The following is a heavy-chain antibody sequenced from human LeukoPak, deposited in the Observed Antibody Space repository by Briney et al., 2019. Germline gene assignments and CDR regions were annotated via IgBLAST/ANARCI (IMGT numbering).Heavy chain of an antibody. V-gene: IGHV1-69*01. CDR2: IIPIFGTA. Sequence: SVKVSCKASGGTFSSYAISWVRQAPGQGLEWMGGIIPIFGTANHAQKFQGRVTITADESTSTAYMELSSLRSEDTAVYYCARDNPDILTGYVNPYYYYMDVWAKGPRSPSP. D-gene: IGHD3-9*01. CDR3: ARDNPDILTGYVNPYYYYMDV. J-gene: IGHJ6*03. CDR1: GGTFSSYA.